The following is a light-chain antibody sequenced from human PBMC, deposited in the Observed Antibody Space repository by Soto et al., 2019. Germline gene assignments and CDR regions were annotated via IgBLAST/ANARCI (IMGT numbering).Light chain of an antibody. V-gene: IGKV3-15*01. J-gene: IGKJ1*01. CDR1: QSVSSN. CDR2: GAS. Sequence: EIVMTQSPATLSVSPGERATLSCRASQSVSSNLAWYQQKPGQAPRLLIYGASTRATAFPARFSGSGSGTEFTLTISSLLSEDFAIYYCQQYNNWPGTFGQGTKVEIK. CDR3: QQYNNWPGT.